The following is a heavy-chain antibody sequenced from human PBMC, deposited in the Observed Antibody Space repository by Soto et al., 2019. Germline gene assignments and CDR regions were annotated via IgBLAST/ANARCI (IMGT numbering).Heavy chain of an antibody. D-gene: IGHD3-22*01. V-gene: IGHV4-34*01. J-gene: IGHJ4*02. CDR1: GGSFSGYY. CDR3: ARGAPIYYYDSSGSISPAV. CDR2: INHSGST. Sequence: PSETLSLTCAVYGGSFSGYYWSWIRQPSGKGLEWIGEINHSGSTNYNPSLKSRVTISVDTSKNQFSLKLSSVTAADTAVYYCARGAPIYYYDSSGSISPAVWGEGTLVTVSS.